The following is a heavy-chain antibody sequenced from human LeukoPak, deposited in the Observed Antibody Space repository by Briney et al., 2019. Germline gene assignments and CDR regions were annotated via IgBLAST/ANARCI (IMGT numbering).Heavy chain of an antibody. D-gene: IGHD3-10*01. V-gene: IGHV1-2*02. CDR1: GYTFTGYY. CDR2: INPNSGGT. Sequence: GASVKVSCKASGYTFTGYYMHWVRQAPGQGLEWMGWINPNSGGTNYAQKFQGRVTMTRDTSISTAYMELGRLRSDDTAVYYCARDYYGSGSPDYWGQGTLVTVSS. J-gene: IGHJ4*02. CDR3: ARDYYGSGSPDY.